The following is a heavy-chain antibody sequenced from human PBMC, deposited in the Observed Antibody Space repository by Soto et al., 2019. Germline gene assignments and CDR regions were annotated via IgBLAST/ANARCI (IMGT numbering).Heavy chain of an antibody. V-gene: IGHV1-69*02. CDR3: AIAVAGTPGMDV. D-gene: IGHD6-19*01. J-gene: IGHJ6*02. CDR1: GGTFSSYT. CDR2: IIPILGIA. Sequence: QVQLVQSGAEVKKPVSSVKVSCKASGGTFSSYTISWVRQAPGQGLEWMGRIIPILGIANYAQKFQGRVTMTADKSTSTAYMELSSLRSEDTAVYYCAIAVAGTPGMDVWGQGTTVTVSS.